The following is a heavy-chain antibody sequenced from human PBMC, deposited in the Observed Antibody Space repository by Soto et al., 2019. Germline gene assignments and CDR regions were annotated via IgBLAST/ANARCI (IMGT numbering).Heavy chain of an antibody. Sequence: SETLSLTSTFSGFSISSYYWSLIRQPPGKGLEWIGYIYYSGSTNYNPSLKSRATISVDTSKNQFSLKLSSVTAADTAVYYCARVSDYYDSSGYWFDPWGQGTLVTASS. CDR3: ARVSDYYDSSGYWFDP. D-gene: IGHD3-22*01. J-gene: IGHJ5*02. CDR1: GFSISSYY. CDR2: IYYSGST. V-gene: IGHV4-59*01.